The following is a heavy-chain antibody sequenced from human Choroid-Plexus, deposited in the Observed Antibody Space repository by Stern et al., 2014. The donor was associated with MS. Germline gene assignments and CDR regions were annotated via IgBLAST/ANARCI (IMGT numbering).Heavy chain of an antibody. D-gene: IGHD2/OR15-2a*01. J-gene: IGHJ5*02. V-gene: IGHV3-30*18. Sequence: QVQLMQSGGGVVQPGRPLRLSCVASGFTFGSCAMHWVRQAPGKGLEWVAGVSYDGSNKYYADSVKGRFTIPRDNSQNTLYMQMSSLRPEDTAVYYCAKDRQYLTYFFDHWGQGSLVTVSS. CDR2: VSYDGSNK. CDR3: AKDRQYLTYFFDH. CDR1: GFTFGSCA.